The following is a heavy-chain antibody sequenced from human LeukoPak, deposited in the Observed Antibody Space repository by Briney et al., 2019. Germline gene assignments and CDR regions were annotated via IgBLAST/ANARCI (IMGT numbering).Heavy chain of an antibody. CDR3: ARDRGHSSFDY. CDR2: IYHSGST. J-gene: IGHJ4*02. Sequence: SETLSLTCAVSGGSINSSDWWSWVRQPPGKGLEWIGEIYHSGSTNYNPSLKSRVTISVDKSKNQFSLKLSSVTAADTAVYYCARDRGHSSFDYWGQGTLVTVSS. D-gene: IGHD5-18*01. V-gene: IGHV4-4*02. CDR1: GGSINSSDW.